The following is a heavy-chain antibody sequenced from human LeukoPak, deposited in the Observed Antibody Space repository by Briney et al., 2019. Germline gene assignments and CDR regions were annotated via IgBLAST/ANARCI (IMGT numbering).Heavy chain of an antibody. D-gene: IGHD3-10*01. Sequence: SETLSLTCTVSGGSISSSSYYWGWIRQPPGKGLEWIGSLYYSGSTYYNPSLKSRVTISLDTSKNQFSLKLSSVTPADTAVYYCARGGDRSFDYWGQGTLVTVSS. CDR2: LYYSGST. CDR3: ARGGDRSFDY. CDR1: GGSISSSSYY. V-gene: IGHV4-39*07. J-gene: IGHJ4*02.